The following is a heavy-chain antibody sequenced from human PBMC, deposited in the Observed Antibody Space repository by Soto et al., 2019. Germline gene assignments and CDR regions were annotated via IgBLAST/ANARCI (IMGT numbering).Heavy chain of an antibody. J-gene: IGHJ6*02. D-gene: IGHD2-2*01. CDR1: GGTFSSYA. CDR2: IIPIPGTA. V-gene: IGHV1-69*01. CDR3: ARSQGSSTSLEIYYYYYYGMDV. Sequence: QVQLVQSGAEVKKPGSSVKVSCKASGGTFSSYAISWVRQAPGQGHEWMGGIIPIPGTANYAQKFQGRVTITADESTSTAYMELSSLRSEGTAVYYCARSQGSSTSLEIYYYYYYGMDVWGQGTTVTVSS.